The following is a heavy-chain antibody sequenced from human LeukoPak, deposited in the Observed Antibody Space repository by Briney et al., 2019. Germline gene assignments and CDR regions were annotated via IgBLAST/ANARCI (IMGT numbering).Heavy chain of an antibody. CDR2: IKQDGSEK. J-gene: IGHJ4*02. Sequence: GGSLRLSCAASGFTFSSYWMSWVRQAPGKGLEWVANIKQDGSEKYYVDSVKGRFTISRDNAKNSLYLQMNGLRAEDTAVYYCARDESDDYVWGSYRYNDYWGQGTLVTVSS. CDR1: GFTFSSYW. D-gene: IGHD3-16*02. CDR3: ARDESDDYVWGSYRYNDY. V-gene: IGHV3-7*01.